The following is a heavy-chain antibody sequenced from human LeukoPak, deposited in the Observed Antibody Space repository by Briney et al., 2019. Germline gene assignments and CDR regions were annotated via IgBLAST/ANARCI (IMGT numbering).Heavy chain of an antibody. Sequence: ASVTVSCTASGYTFTSYGISWVRQAPGQGLEWRGWISAYNGNTNYAQKLQGRVTMTTDTSTSTAYMELRSLRSDDTAVYYCARAIEGYYYDSTGYYYYYFDYWGQGTLVTVSS. CDR3: ARAIEGYYYDSTGYYYYYFDY. CDR2: ISAYNGNT. CDR1: GYTFTSYG. V-gene: IGHV1-18*01. J-gene: IGHJ4*02. D-gene: IGHD3-22*01.